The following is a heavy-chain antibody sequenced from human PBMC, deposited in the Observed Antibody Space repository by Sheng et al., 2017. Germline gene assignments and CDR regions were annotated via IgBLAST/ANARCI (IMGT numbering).Heavy chain of an antibody. CDR1: GGSISSYY. Sequence: QVHLQESGPGLVRPSETLSLTCTVSGGSISSYYWNWIRQPAGKGLEWIGHIYMTGSTSYNPSLKGRVTMSIDTSKKQFSLKLSSVTAADTAVYYCAADQRNWFDPWGQGTLVTVSS. D-gene: IGHD2-2*01. CDR3: AADQRNWFDP. J-gene: IGHJ5*02. CDR2: IYMTGST. V-gene: IGHV4-4*07.